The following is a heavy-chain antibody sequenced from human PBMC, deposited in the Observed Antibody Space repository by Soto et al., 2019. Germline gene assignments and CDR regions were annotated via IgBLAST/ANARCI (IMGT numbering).Heavy chain of an antibody. CDR2: IWYDGSNA. CDR3: ARDKGSSTVVSGISQEGYFDS. CDR1: GFTFSIFG. J-gene: IGHJ4*02. Sequence: QVQLVESGGGVVQPGRSLRLSCAASGFTFSIFGMHWVRQAPGKGLEWAAIIWYDGSNAYYADSVRGRFTISRDNSKNTAYLQMNSLRADDTAVYYCARDKGSSTVVSGISQEGYFDSWGQGTLVTVSS. D-gene: IGHD6-19*01. V-gene: IGHV3-33*01.